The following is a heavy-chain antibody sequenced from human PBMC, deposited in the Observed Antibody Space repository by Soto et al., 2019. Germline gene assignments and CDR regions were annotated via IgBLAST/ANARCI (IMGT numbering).Heavy chain of an antibody. D-gene: IGHD4-17*01. CDR3: ARFRTVTTLYYYYGMDV. CDR2: IYYSGST. J-gene: IGHJ6*02. Sequence: QVQLQESGPGLVKPSQTLSLTCTVSGGSISSGDYYWSWIRQPPGKGLEWIGYIYYSGSTYYNPSLKSRVTISVDTSKNQFSLKLSSVTAADTAVYYCARFRTVTTLYYYYGMDVWGQGTTVTVSS. V-gene: IGHV4-30-4*01. CDR1: GGSISSGDYY.